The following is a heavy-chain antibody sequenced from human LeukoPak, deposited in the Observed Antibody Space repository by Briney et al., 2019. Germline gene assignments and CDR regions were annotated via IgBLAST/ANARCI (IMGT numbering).Heavy chain of an antibody. V-gene: IGHV3-11*04. CDR2: MSSRSGII. Sequence: SGGSLRLSCVASGFNFSDYYMNWIRQSPGKGLEWISYMSSRSGIIYYADSVKGRFTISRDNAKNSLYLQMNSLRAEDTAVYYCARDHSVVPAAIPDYWGQGTLVTVSS. CDR3: ARDHSVVPAAIPDY. D-gene: IGHD2-2*02. CDR1: GFNFSDYY. J-gene: IGHJ4*02.